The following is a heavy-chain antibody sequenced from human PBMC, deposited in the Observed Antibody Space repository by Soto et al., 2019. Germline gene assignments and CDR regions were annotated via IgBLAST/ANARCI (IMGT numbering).Heavy chain of an antibody. CDR3: ARGHEYGGNSDAFDI. V-gene: IGHV4-31*03. J-gene: IGHJ3*02. Sequence: PSETLSLTCTVSGGSISSGGYSWTWIRQHPGKGLEWIGYIYYSGSTYYKPSLKSRVTISVDTSKNQLSLKLSSVTAADTAVYYCARGHEYGGNSDAFDIWGQGTVVTVSS. D-gene: IGHD4-17*01. CDR2: IYYSGST. CDR1: GGSISSGGYS.